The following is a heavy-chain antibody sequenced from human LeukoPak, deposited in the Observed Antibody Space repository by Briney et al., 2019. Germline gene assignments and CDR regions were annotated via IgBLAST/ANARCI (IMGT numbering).Heavy chain of an antibody. J-gene: IGHJ6*02. Sequence: ASVKVSFKASGYTFTSYAMNWVRQAPEQGLEWMGWINTNTGNPTYAQGFTGRFVFPLDTSVSTAYLQISSLKAEDTAVYCCARDLIAARPDVYYGMDVWGQGTTVTVSS. D-gene: IGHD6-6*01. V-gene: IGHV7-4-1*02. CDR1: GYTFTSYA. CDR2: INTNTGNP. CDR3: ARDLIAARPDVYYGMDV.